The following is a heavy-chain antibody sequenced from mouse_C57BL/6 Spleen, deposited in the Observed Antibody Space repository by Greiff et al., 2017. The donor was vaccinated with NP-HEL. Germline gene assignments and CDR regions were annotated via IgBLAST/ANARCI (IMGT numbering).Heavy chain of an antibody. CDR2: IDPSDSYT. V-gene: IGHV1-50*01. CDR1: GYTFTSYW. CDR3: ARGGGNYAWFAY. J-gene: IGHJ3*01. D-gene: IGHD2-1*01. Sequence: QVQLQQPGAELVKPGASVKLSCKASGYTFTSYWMQWVKQRPGQGLEWIGEIDPSDSYTNYNQKFKGKATVTVDTASSTAYMQLSSLTSEDSAVYYCARGGGNYAWFAYWGQGTLVTVSA.